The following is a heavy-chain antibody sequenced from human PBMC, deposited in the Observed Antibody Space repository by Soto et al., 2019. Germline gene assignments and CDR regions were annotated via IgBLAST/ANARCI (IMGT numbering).Heavy chain of an antibody. CDR1: GFTCDDYA. D-gene: IGHD6-13*01. CDR3: AKARFALVQELGWFDP. Sequence: GGSLRLSCAASGFTCDDYAMHWVRQAPGKGLEWVSGISWNSGSIGYADSVKGRFTISRDNAKNSLYLQMNSLRAEDTALYYCAKARFALVQELGWFDPWGQGTLVTVSS. CDR2: ISWNSGSI. J-gene: IGHJ5*02. V-gene: IGHV3-9*01.